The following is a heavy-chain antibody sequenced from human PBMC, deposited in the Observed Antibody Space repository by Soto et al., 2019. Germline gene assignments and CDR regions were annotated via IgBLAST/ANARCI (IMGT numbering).Heavy chain of an antibody. V-gene: IGHV3-30*18. CDR2: ISYDGSNK. CDR3: AKEPDTYYYDSSGYSPSYYFDY. J-gene: IGHJ4*02. Sequence: QVQMVESGGGVVQPGRSLRLSCAASGFTFSSYGMHWVRQAPGKGLEWVAVISYDGSNKYYADSVKGRFTISRDNSKNTLYLQMNSLRAEDTAVYYCAKEPDTYYYDSSGYSPSYYFDYWGQGTLVTVSS. D-gene: IGHD3-22*01. CDR1: GFTFSSYG.